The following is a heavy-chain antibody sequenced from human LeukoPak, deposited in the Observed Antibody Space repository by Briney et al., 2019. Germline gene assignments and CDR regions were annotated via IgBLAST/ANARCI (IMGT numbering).Heavy chain of an antibody. J-gene: IGHJ5*02. V-gene: IGHV4-59*01. Sequence: SETLSLTCTVSGGSISSYYWSWIRQPPGKGLEWIGYIYYSGSTNYNPSLKSRVTISVDTSKNQFSLKLSSVTAADTAVYYCARGGQIYYDSSGPTNWFDPWGQGTLVTVSS. CDR1: GGSISSYY. D-gene: IGHD3-22*01. CDR2: IYYSGST. CDR3: ARGGQIYYDSSGPTNWFDP.